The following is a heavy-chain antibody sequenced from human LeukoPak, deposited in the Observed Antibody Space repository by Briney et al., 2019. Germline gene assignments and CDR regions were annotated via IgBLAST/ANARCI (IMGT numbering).Heavy chain of an antibody. CDR2: IYYSGST. D-gene: IGHD6-6*01. V-gene: IGHV4-59*08. CDR1: GGSINSYY. J-gene: IGHJ4*02. CDR3: ARAISAARTFDY. Sequence: SETLSLTCTVSGGSINSYYWSWIRQPPGKGLEWIGYIYYSGSTNYNPSLKSRVTISVDTSKNQFSLRLSSVTAADTAVYYCARAISAARTFDYWGQGTLVTVSS.